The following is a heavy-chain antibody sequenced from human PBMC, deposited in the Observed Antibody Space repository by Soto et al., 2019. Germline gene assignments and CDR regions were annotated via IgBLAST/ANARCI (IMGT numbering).Heavy chain of an antibody. CDR1: GYSISSSNW. CDR3: ARSITLVRGITHNWFDP. Sequence: QVQLQESGPGLVKPSDTLSLTCVVSGYSISSSNWWGWIRQPPGKGLEWIGYIYYSGSTYYNPSLQSRVTMSVDTSNNQFSLKLSSVTAVDTAVYYCARSITLVRGITHNWFDPWGQGTQVTVSS. J-gene: IGHJ5*02. D-gene: IGHD3-10*01. V-gene: IGHV4-28*01. CDR2: IYYSGST.